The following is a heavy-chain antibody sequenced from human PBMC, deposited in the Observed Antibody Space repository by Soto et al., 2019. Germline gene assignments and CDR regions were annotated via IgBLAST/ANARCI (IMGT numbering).Heavy chain of an antibody. Sequence: ASVKVSCKVSGYTLTELSMHWVRQAPGKGLEWMGGFDPEDGETIYAQKFQGRVTMTEDTSTDTAYMELSSLRSEDTAVYYCATLYHSGYDETYFDYWGQGTLVTVSS. CDR2: FDPEDGET. CDR3: ATLYHSGYDETYFDY. CDR1: GYTLTELS. J-gene: IGHJ4*02. D-gene: IGHD5-12*01. V-gene: IGHV1-24*01.